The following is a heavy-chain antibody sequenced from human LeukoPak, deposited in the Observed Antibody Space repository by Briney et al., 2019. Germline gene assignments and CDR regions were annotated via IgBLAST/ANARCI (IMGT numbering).Heavy chain of an antibody. Sequence: SETLSLTCTVSGDSVSNGNYYWSWLRQPPGKALEWIGYIYYTGKTYYNPSLEGRVTILVDTSRNHFSVKLSSVTAADTATYYCATDPSGDFDSNGPGYYFTHWGQGALVTVTS. CDR2: IYYTGKT. CDR1: GDSVSNGNYY. V-gene: IGHV4-61*03. J-gene: IGHJ4*02. CDR3: ATDPSGDFDSNGPGYYFTH. D-gene: IGHD3-22*01.